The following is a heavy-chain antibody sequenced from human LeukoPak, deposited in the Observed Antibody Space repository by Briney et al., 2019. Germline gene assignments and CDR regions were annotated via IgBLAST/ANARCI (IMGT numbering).Heavy chain of an antibody. CDR1: GFTFDDYA. J-gene: IGHJ3*02. CDR3: AKGTYNGIAAAGDAFDI. CDR2: ISWNSGSI. D-gene: IGHD6-13*01. V-gene: IGHV3-9*03. Sequence: GGSLRLSCAASGFTFDDYAMHWVRQAPGKGLEWVSGISWNSGSIGYADSVKGRFTISRDNAKNSLYLQMNSLRAEDMALYYCAKGTYNGIAAAGDAFDIWGQGTMVTVSS.